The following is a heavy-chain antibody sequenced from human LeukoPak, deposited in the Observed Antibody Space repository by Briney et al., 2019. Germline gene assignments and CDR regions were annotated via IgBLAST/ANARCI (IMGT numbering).Heavy chain of an antibody. CDR2: INPSGGST. CDR1: GYTFTSYY. J-gene: IGHJ5*02. Sequence: ASVKVSCKASGYTFTSYYMHWVRQAPGQGLEWMGIINPSGGSTSYAQKFQGRVTMTRDTSTSTVYMELSSLRSEDTAVYYCATVSIVGAPANWFDPWGQGTLVTVSS. CDR3: ATVSIVGAPANWFDP. D-gene: IGHD1-26*01. V-gene: IGHV1-46*01.